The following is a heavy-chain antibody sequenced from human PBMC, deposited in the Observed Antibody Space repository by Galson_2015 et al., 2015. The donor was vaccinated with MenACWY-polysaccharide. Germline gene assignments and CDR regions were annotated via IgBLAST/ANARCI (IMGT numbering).Heavy chain of an antibody. Sequence: SLRLSCAASGFTSSSYAMTWVRQAPGKGLEWVANIKQDGSEKYYVDSVKGRFTISRDNAKNSLYLQMNSLRADDTAVYYCARDRWGIAAGDYYYYGMDVWGQGTTVTVSS. CDR1: GFTSSSYA. D-gene: IGHD6-13*01. CDR2: IKQDGSEK. CDR3: ARDRWGIAAGDYYYYGMDV. V-gene: IGHV3-7*01. J-gene: IGHJ6*02.